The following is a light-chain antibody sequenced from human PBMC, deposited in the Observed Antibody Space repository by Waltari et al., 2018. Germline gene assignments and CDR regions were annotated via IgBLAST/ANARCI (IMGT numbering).Light chain of an antibody. V-gene: IGKV3-15*01. CDR1: QSVSSD. Sequence: VMTQSPATLSVSPGERATLSCRASQSVSSDLAWYQQKPGQAPRLLIYGSSTRADGIPDRFSGSGSGTEFTLTISSMESEDTAVYYCQQYHNWPPWTFGQGTKVEIK. J-gene: IGKJ1*01. CDR2: GSS. CDR3: QQYHNWPPWT.